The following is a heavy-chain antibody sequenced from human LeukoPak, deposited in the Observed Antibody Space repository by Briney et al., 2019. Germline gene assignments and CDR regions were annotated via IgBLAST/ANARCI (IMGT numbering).Heavy chain of an antibody. J-gene: IGHJ4*02. V-gene: IGHV3-20*04. CDR3: TTFYTRLTDY. D-gene: IGHD2/OR15-2a*01. Sequence: GGSLRLSCAASGFTFDDYGMSWVRQAPGKGLEWVSGINWNGGSTGYADSVKGRFTISRDNAKNSLYLQMNSLRAEDTAVYYCTTFYTRLTDYWGQGTLVTVSS. CDR2: INWNGGST. CDR1: GFTFDDYG.